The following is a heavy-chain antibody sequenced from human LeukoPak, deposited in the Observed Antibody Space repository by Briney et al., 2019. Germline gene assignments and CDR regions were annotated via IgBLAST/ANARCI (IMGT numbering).Heavy chain of an antibody. V-gene: IGHV4-39*07. D-gene: IGHD1-7*01. Sequence: SETLSLTCTVSGGSISSSSYYWGWIRQPPGKGLEWIGSIYYSGSTYYNPSLKSRVTISVDTSKNQFSLKLSSVTAADTAVYYCARAPPTGTTSGRWFDPWGQGTLVTVSS. CDR2: IYYSGST. J-gene: IGHJ5*02. CDR3: ARAPPTGTTSGRWFDP. CDR1: GGSISSSSYY.